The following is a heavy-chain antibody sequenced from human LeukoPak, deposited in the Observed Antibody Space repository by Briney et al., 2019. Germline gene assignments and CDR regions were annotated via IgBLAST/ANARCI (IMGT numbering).Heavy chain of an antibody. D-gene: IGHD3-22*01. V-gene: IGHV3-30*04. CDR2: FSYDETNK. Sequence: GGSLRLSCAASGFTFSSYAMHWVRQAPGKGLEWVAVFSYDETNKYYADSVKGRFTISRDNSKNTLYLQMNSLGAEDTAVYYCASVAGDDRSRYYFAPFDYWGEGILVSVSS. J-gene: IGHJ4*02. CDR1: GFTFSSYA. CDR3: ASVAGDDRSRYYFAPFDY.